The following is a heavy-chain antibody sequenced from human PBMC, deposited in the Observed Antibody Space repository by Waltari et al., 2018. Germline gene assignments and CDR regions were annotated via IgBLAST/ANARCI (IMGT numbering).Heavy chain of an antibody. V-gene: IGHV4-39*07. CDR2: IYYSGST. D-gene: IGHD2-2*01. CDR1: GGSISSSSYY. CDR3: ARGPLPAQFDY. Sequence: QVQLQESGPGLVKPSETLSLTCTVSGGSISSSSYYWGWIRQPPGKGLEWIGSIYYSGSTYYNPSLKSRVTISVDTSKNQFSLKLSSVTAADTAVYYCARGPLPAQFDYWGQGTLVTVSS. J-gene: IGHJ4*02.